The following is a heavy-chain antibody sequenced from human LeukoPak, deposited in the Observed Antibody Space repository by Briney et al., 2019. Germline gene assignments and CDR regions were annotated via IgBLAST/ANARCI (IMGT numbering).Heavy chain of an antibody. Sequence: SETLSLTCTVSGGFISSYYWSWIRQPPGKGLEWIGYIYYSGSTNYNPSLKSRVTISVDTSKNQFSLKLSSVTAADTAVYYCARGPQYSSSWYDYWGQGTLVTVSS. CDR3: ARGPQYSSSWYDY. J-gene: IGHJ4*02. CDR2: IYYSGST. D-gene: IGHD6-13*01. V-gene: IGHV4-59*01. CDR1: GGFISSYY.